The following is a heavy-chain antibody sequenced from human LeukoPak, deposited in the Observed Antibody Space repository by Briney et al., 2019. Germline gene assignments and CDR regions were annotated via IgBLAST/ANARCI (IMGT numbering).Heavy chain of an antibody. CDR1: GYTFTSHY. D-gene: IGHD3-22*01. J-gene: IGHJ4*02. CDR3: ARDLHYDSSGYGSL. Sequence: ASVKLSCKAFGYTFTSHYLHWVRQAPGQGLEYMGVINPSGGSTSYAQKFQGRVSMTRDTSTSTVYMELSSLRSEDTAVYYCARDLHYDSSGYGSLWGQGTLVTVSS. CDR2: INPSGGST. V-gene: IGHV1-46*01.